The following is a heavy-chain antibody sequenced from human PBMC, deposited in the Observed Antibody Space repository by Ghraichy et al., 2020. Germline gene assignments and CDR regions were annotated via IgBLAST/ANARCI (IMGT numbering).Heavy chain of an antibody. CDR2: IDWDDDK. CDR1: GFSLSTSGMR. CDR3: ARMSRDGYNYVTY. D-gene: IGHD5-24*01. V-gene: IGHV2-70*04. Sequence: GPTLVKPTQTLTLTCTFSGFSLSTSGMRVSWIRQPPGKALEWLAHIDWDDDKFYSTSLKTRLTISKDTSKNQVVLTLTNMDPVDTATYYCARMSRDGYNYVTYWGQGTLVTVSS. J-gene: IGHJ4*02.